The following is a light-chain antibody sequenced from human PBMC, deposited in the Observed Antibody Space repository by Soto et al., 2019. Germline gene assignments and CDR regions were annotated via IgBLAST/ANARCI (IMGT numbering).Light chain of an antibody. Sequence: EIVMTQSPATLSMSPGERATLSCRASQSISSNLAWYQQKPGQAPRLLIYGASNRATGIPARFSGGGSETEFNLTISSLQSEDFAVYYCQQYNNWPPTYTFGQGTKLEIK. CDR1: QSISSN. V-gene: IGKV3-15*01. CDR2: GAS. CDR3: QQYNNWPPTYT. J-gene: IGKJ2*01.